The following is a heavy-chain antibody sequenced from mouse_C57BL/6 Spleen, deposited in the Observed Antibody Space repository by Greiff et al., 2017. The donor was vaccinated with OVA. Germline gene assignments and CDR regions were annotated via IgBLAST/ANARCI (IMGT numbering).Heavy chain of an antibody. CDR3: ARTRETGPYYFDY. J-gene: IGHJ2*01. CDR2: IDPSASYT. Sequence: QVQLQQPGAELVRPGTSVKLSCKASGYTFTSYWMHWVKQRPGQGLEWIGVIDPSASYTNYNQKFKGKATLTVDTSSSTAYMQLSSLTSEDSAVYYCARTRETGPYYFDYWGQGTTLTVSS. D-gene: IGHD4-1*01. CDR1: GYTFTSYW. V-gene: IGHV1-59*01.